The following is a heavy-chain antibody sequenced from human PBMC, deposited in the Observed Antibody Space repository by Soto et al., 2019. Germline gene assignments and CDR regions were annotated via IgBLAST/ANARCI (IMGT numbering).Heavy chain of an antibody. CDR1: GFTFSSYA. Sequence: QVQLVESGGGVVQPGRSLRLSCAASGFTFSSYAMHWVRQAPGKGLEWVAVISYDGSNKNYADSVKGRFTISRDNSKNTLYLQMISLRAEDTAVYYCARGYDFWSGYYYPYGMDVWGQGTTVTVSS. V-gene: IGHV3-30-3*01. D-gene: IGHD3-3*01. CDR3: ARGYDFWSGYYYPYGMDV. J-gene: IGHJ6*02. CDR2: ISYDGSNK.